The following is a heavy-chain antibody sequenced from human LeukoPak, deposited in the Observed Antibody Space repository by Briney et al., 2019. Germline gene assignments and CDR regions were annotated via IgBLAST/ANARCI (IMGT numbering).Heavy chain of an antibody. Sequence: PGGSLRLSCAASGFTFSTYWMSWVRQAPGKGLEWVANIKQDGSEKYYLDSVKGRFTISRDNAKNSLYLQMNSLRAEDTAVYYCANGYGSGSHNDAFDIWGQGTMVTVSS. CDR1: GFTFSTYW. J-gene: IGHJ3*02. CDR3: ANGYGSGSHNDAFDI. V-gene: IGHV3-7*01. D-gene: IGHD3-10*01. CDR2: IKQDGSEK.